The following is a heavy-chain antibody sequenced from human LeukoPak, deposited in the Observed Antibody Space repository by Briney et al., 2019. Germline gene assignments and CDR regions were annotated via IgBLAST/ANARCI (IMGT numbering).Heavy chain of an antibody. V-gene: IGHV3-23*01. CDR1: GLTFSSYA. J-gene: IGHJ4*02. CDR3: AKSSHRYCSSTSCYATLDY. D-gene: IGHD2-2*01. CDR2: ISGSGGST. Sequence: GGSLRLFCAASGLTFSSYAMSWVRQAPGKGLEWSSAISGSGGSTYYADSVKGRFTISRDNSKNTLYLQMNSLRAEDTAVYYCAKSSHRYCSSTSCYATLDYWGQGTLGSVSS.